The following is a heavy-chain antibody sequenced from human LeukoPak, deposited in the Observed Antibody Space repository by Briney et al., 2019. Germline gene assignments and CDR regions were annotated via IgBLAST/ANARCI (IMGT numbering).Heavy chain of an antibody. CDR3: ARKYCDNGVCYWID. J-gene: IGHJ4*02. V-gene: IGHV7-4-1*02. CDR1: GYTFTSHA. D-gene: IGHD2-8*01. CDR2: INTNTGNP. Sequence: GASVKVSCKTSGYTFTSHAINWVRQAPGQGPEWMGWINTNTGNPTYAQGFTGRFVFSLDTSVSTAYLQINSLKAEDTAVYYCARKYCDNGVCYWIDWGQGTLVTVSS.